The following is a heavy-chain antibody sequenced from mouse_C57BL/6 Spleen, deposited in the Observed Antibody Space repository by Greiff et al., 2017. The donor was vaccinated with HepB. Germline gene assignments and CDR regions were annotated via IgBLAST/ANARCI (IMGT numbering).Heavy chain of an antibody. J-gene: IGHJ3*01. CDR2: ISYDGSN. Sequence: EVKLVESGPGLVKPSQSLSLTCSVTGYSITSGYYWNWIRQFPGNKLEWMGYISYDGSNNYNPSLKNRISITRDTSKNQFFLKLNSVTTEDTATYYCARGEVDSWFAYWGQGTLVTVSA. CDR1: GYSITSGYY. CDR3: ARGEVDSWFAY. V-gene: IGHV3-6*01.